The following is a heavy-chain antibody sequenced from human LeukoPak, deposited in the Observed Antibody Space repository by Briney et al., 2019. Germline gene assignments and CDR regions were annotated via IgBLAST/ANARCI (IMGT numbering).Heavy chain of an antibody. D-gene: IGHD3-9*01. V-gene: IGHV1-69*06. CDR1: GGTFSSYA. CDR3: ARVRSLRYFAWPYDY. J-gene: IGHJ4*02. CDR2: IIPIFGTA. Sequence: GSSGKVSCKASGGTFSSYAISWVRQAPGQGVEWRGGIIPIFGTANYAQKFQGRVTITADKSTSTAYMELSSLRSEDTAVYYCARVRSLRYFAWPYDYWGQGTLVTVSS.